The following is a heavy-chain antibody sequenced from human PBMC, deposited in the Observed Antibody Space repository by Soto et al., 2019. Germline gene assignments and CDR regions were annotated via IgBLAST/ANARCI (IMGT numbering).Heavy chain of an antibody. CDR3: ASSRRGSSSSAKGWFDP. V-gene: IGHV4-30-4*01. J-gene: IGHJ5*02. D-gene: IGHD2-2*01. Sequence: SETLSLTCTVSGGSISSGAYYWSWIRQPPGKGLEWIGYIYYSGSTYYNPSLKSRVTISVDTSKNQFSLKLSSVTAADTAVYYCASSRRGSSSSAKGWFDPWGQGTLVTVSS. CDR2: IYYSGST. CDR1: GGSISSGAYY.